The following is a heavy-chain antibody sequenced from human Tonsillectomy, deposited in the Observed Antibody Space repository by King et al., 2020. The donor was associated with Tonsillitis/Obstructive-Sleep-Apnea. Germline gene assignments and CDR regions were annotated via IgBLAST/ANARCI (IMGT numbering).Heavy chain of an antibody. Sequence: VQLVESGAEVKKPGESLRISCKGSGYSFTSYWIIWVRQMPGKGLEWMGRIDPSDSYTNYSPSFQGHVTISADKSISTAYLQWSSLKASDTAIYSCARPLRGRIGYDSFLWGQGTLVTVSS. J-gene: IGHJ4*02. V-gene: IGHV5-10-1*01. D-gene: IGHD5-12*01. CDR3: ARPLRGRIGYDSFL. CDR1: GYSFTSYW. CDR2: IDPSDSYT.